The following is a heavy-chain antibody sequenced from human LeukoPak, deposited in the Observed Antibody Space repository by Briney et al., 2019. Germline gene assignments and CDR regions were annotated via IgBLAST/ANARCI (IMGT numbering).Heavy chain of an antibody. V-gene: IGHV3-74*01. CDR2: INSDGSSI. CDR3: VREEKTSVTFDY. Sequence: QPGGSLRLSCAASEFNFSFYWMTWVRQVPGKGLVWVSRINSDGSSISYADSVKGRFTISRDIAKNTLYLQMNSLRAEDTAVYYCVREEKTSVTFDYWGQGTLVTVSS. CDR1: EFNFSFYW. J-gene: IGHJ4*02. D-gene: IGHD3-10*01.